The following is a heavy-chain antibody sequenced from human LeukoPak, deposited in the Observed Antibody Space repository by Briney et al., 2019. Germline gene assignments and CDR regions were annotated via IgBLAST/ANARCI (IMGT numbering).Heavy chain of an antibody. J-gene: IGHJ4*02. CDR1: GFTFRNFA. D-gene: IGHD6-13*01. CDR2: IVGSSST. V-gene: IGHV3-21*01. Sequence: PGGSLRLSCAASGFTFRNFAMTWVRQALGKGLEWVSSIVGSSSTYYADSLKGRFTISRDNAKNSLYLQMNSLRAEDTAVYYCARIGAGSARDYWGQGTLVTVSS. CDR3: ARIGAGSARDY.